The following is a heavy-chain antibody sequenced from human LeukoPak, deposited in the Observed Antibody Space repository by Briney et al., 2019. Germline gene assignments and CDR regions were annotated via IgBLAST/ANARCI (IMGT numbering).Heavy chain of an antibody. J-gene: IGHJ3*02. Sequence: ASVKVSCKASGYTFTSYGISWVRQAPGQGLEWMGWISAFNGNTNYAQKLQGRVTMTTDTSTRTAYMELRSLRSDYTAVYYCARDGIAAAGSGGDNAFDIWGQGTMVTVSS. CDR1: GYTFTSYG. D-gene: IGHD6-13*01. CDR2: ISAFNGNT. CDR3: ARDGIAAAGSGGDNAFDI. V-gene: IGHV1-18*01.